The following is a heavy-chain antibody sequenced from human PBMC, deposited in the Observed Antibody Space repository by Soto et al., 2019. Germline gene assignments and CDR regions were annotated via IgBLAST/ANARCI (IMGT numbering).Heavy chain of an antibody. J-gene: IGHJ6*02. V-gene: IGHV3-30*18. D-gene: IGHD3-22*01. CDR2: ISYDGSNK. Sequence: GGSLRLSCAASGFTFSSYGMHWVGQAPGKGLEWVAVISYDGSNKYYADSVKGRFTISRDNSKNTLYLQMNSLRAEDTAVYYCAKDPSYYDSSGYFGSLKGYGMDVWGQGTTVTVSS. CDR1: GFTFSSYG. CDR3: AKDPSYYDSSGYFGSLKGYGMDV.